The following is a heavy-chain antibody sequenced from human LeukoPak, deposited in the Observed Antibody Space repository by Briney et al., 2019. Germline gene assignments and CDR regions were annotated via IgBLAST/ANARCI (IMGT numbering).Heavy chain of an antibody. J-gene: IGHJ4*02. CDR2: IKRKSDGGTT. D-gene: IGHD1-14*01. Sequence: GGSLRLSCAASGLTFSNAWMSWVRQVPGKGLEWVGRIKRKSDGGTTDYAAPVKGRFTISRDDSKNTLYLQMNSLKSEDAAVYYCTTELDVRPNHYWGQGTLVTVSS. V-gene: IGHV3-15*01. CDR1: GLTFSNAW. CDR3: TTELDVRPNHY.